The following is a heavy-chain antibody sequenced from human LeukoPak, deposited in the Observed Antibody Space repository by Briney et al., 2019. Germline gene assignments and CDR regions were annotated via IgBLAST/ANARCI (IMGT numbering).Heavy chain of an antibody. CDR3: VLGGYDSPYLGFGY. J-gene: IGHJ4*02. D-gene: IGHD3-22*01. CDR1: GFTFSSYS. Sequence: PGGSLRLSWAASGFTFSSYSMNWVRQAPGKGLEWLAYITSNINTIYYADSVKGRFTISRDNAKNSLYLQMNSLRAEDTAVYYCVLGGYDSPYLGFGYWGQGTLVTVSS. V-gene: IGHV3-48*04. CDR2: ITSNINTI.